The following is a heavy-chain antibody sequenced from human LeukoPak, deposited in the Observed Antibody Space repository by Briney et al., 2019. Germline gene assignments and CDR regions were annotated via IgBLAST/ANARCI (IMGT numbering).Heavy chain of an antibody. CDR3: ARDHPPSCTGGSCYGWEY. D-gene: IGHD2-15*01. CDR2: INPSGGST. J-gene: IGHJ4*02. CDR1: GYTFTNYY. V-gene: IGHV1-46*01. Sequence: ASVKVSCKASGYTFTNYYIHWVRQAPGQGLEWMGIINPSGGSTSYAQRFQGRVTMTRDTSTSTLYLDLSSLRSEDTAVYYRARDHPPSCTGGSCYGWEYWGQGTLVTVSS.